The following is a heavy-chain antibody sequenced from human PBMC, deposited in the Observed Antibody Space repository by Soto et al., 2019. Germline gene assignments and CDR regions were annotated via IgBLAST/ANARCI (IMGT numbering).Heavy chain of an antibody. CDR2: IIPIFGTA. D-gene: IGHD4-17*01. Sequence: QVQLVQSGAGVKKPGSSVKVSCKASGGTFSSYAISWVRQAPGQGLEWMGGIIPIFGTANYAQKFQGRVTITADESTSTADMELSSLRSEDTAVYYCARADDYGDPIGAFDIWGQGTMVTVSS. V-gene: IGHV1-69*12. CDR1: GGTFSSYA. J-gene: IGHJ3*02. CDR3: ARADDYGDPIGAFDI.